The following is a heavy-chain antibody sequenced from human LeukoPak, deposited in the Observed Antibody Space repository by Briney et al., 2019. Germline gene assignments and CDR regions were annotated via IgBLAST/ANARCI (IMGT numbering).Heavy chain of an antibody. CDR2: IDSSGGYM. CDR3: LRGDRRDY. J-gene: IGHJ4*02. CDR1: GFTFNNYS. Sequence: GGALRLSCEASGFTFNNYSMNWVRQAPGKGLDGVSSIDSSGGYMFYADSVKGRFIISRDNAKDSLYLQMNSLRVEDTAVYYCLRGDRRDYWGQGTLVTVSS. V-gene: IGHV3-21*06.